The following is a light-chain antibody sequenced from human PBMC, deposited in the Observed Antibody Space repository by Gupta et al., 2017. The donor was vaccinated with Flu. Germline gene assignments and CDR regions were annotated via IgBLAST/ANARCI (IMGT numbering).Light chain of an antibody. CDR3: SSYTSSSPHVV. V-gene: IGLV2-14*04. Sequence: ITISCTGTSSDGGGYNYVSWYQQHPGKAPKLMIYDVSNRPSGVSNRFSGSKSGNTASLTISGLQAEDEADYYCSSYTSSSPHVVFGGGTKLTVL. J-gene: IGLJ2*01. CDR1: SSDGGGYNY. CDR2: DVS.